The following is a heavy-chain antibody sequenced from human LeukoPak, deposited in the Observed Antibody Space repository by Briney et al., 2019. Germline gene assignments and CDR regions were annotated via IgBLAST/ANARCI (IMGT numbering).Heavy chain of an antibody. CDR3: AKEAGSSAVTTRYVDY. CDR2: IAYDGSIE. J-gene: IGHJ4*02. Sequence: GGALRLGCSASGFTFISYGMHSVRQAPGKGLEWVSVIAYDGSIEYYADSVKVRFTISRDNSKNKLYLEMNSLRAEDTAVYYCAKEAGSSAVTTRYVDYWGQGTLVTVSS. CDR1: GFTFISYG. D-gene: IGHD4-11*01. V-gene: IGHV3-30*18.